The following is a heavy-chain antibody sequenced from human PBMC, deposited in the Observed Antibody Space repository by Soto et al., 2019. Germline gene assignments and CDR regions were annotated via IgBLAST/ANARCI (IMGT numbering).Heavy chain of an antibody. CDR2: IYWDDDK. J-gene: IGHJ6*02. CDR1: GFSLSTSGVG. V-gene: IGHV2-5*02. CDR3: AYLPCSGGSSSWFSYSGMDV. D-gene: IGHD2-15*01. Sequence: QITLKESGPTLVKPTQTLTLTCTFSGFSLSTSGVGVAWIRQPPGKALEWLALIYWDDDKRYRPSLETRLTITKATSKNQVVLTMTTMDSVDTATYYCAYLPCSGGSSSWFSYSGMDVWGQGTTVTVSS.